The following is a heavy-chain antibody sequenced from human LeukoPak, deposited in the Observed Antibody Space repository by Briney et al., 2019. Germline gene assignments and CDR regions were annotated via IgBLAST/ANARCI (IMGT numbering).Heavy chain of an antibody. CDR2: TYYRSKWYN. J-gene: IGHJ3*02. Sequence: SQTLSLTCAISGDSVSSNSAAWNWIRQSPSRGLEWLGRTYYRSKWYNDYAVSVKSRITINPDTSKNQFSLQLNSVTHEDTAVYYCSRVHKAFDGARDAFDIWGQGTMVTVSS. CDR1: GDSVSSNSAA. V-gene: IGHV6-1*01. CDR3: SRVHKAFDGARDAFDI. D-gene: IGHD3-10*01.